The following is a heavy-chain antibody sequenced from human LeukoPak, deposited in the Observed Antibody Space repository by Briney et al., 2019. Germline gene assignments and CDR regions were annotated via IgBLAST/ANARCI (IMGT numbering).Heavy chain of an antibody. Sequence: PSETLSLTCTVSGGSISSSSYYWGWIRQPPGKGLEWIGSIYYSGSTYYNPSLKSRVTISVDTSKNQFSLKLSSVTAADTAVYYCARALVRGYYQGTRFDYWGQGTLVTVSS. J-gene: IGHJ4*02. D-gene: IGHD3-22*01. CDR1: GGSISSSSYY. CDR3: ARALVRGYYQGTRFDY. V-gene: IGHV4-39*07. CDR2: IYYSGST.